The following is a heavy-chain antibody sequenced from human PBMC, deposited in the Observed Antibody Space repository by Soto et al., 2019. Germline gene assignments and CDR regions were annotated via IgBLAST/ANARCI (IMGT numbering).Heavy chain of an antibody. CDR1: GGSISSSSYY. Sequence: SETLSLTCTVSGGSISSSSYYWGWIRQPPGKGLEWIGSIYYSGSTYYNPSLKSRVTISVDTSKNQFSLKLSSVTAADTAVYYCARVGPWVPYYYDSSPYTFENWFDPWGQGTLVTVSS. CDR3: ARVGPWVPYYYDSSPYTFENWFDP. D-gene: IGHD3-22*01. J-gene: IGHJ5*02. CDR2: IYYSGST. V-gene: IGHV4-39*01.